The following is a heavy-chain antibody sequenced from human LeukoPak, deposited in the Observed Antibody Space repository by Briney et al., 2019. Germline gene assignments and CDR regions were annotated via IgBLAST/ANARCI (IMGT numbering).Heavy chain of an antibody. D-gene: IGHD3-10*01. CDR2: ISSSSSYI. V-gene: IGHV3-21*01. CDR1: GFTFSSYS. J-gene: IGHJ5*02. CDR3: ARGITMVRGVPPGWFDP. Sequence: TGGSLRLSCAASGFTFSSYSMNWVRQAPGKGLEWVSSISSSSSYIYYADSVKGRFTISRDNAKNSLYLQMNSLRAEDTAVYYCARGITMVRGVPPGWFDPWGQGTLVTVSS.